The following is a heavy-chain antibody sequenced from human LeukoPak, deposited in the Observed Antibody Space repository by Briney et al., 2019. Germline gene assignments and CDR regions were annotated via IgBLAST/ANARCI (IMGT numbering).Heavy chain of an antibody. J-gene: IGHJ5*02. V-gene: IGHV4-38-2*01. D-gene: IGHD1-26*01. CDR3: ARAPLVSIVGVTGGWFDP. CDR2: IYHTGSA. Sequence: SETLPLTCVVSGYSISSGYYWGWIRQPPGKGLEWIGSIYHTGSAYYNPSLKSRVTISVDTSKNQFSLKLSSVTAADTAVYYCARAPLVSIVGVTGGWFDPWGQGTLVTVSS. CDR1: GYSISSGYY.